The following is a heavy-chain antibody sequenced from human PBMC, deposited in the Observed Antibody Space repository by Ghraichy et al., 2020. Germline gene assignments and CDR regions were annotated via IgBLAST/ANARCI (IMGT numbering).Heavy chain of an antibody. V-gene: IGHV1-69*13. D-gene: IGHD3-22*01. J-gene: IGHJ3*02. CDR2: IIPIFGTA. CDR3: ARGLYYYDSSGYQNPVPDAFDI. Sequence: SVKVSCKASGGTFSSYAISWVRQAPGQGLEWMGGIIPIFGTANYAQKFQGRVTITADESTSTAYMELSSLRSEDTAVYYCARGLYYYDSSGYQNPVPDAFDIWGQGTMVTVSS. CDR1: GGTFSSYA.